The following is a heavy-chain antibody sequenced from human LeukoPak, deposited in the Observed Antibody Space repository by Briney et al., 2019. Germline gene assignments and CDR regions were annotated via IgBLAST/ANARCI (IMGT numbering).Heavy chain of an antibody. CDR2: IWYVGSNK. CDR3: ARDNYGGAFDI. CDR1: GFTFSSYG. Sequence: GGSLRLSCAASGFTFSSYGMHWVRQAPGKGLEWVAVIWYVGSNKYYADSVKGRFTISRDNSKNTLYLQMNSLRAEDTAVYYCARDNYGGAFDIWGQGTMVTVSS. J-gene: IGHJ3*02. V-gene: IGHV3-33*01. D-gene: IGHD4-23*01.